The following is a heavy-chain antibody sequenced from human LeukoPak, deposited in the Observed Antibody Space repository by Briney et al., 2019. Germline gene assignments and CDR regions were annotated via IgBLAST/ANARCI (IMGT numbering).Heavy chain of an antibody. V-gene: IGHV5-51*01. J-gene: IGHJ4*02. Sequence: GESLKISCKASGYSFSNYWIGWVRQVPGKGLEWMGIVYPRDSDTRYSPSFQGQVTISADKSISTAYLQWSSLKASDTAVYYCVRPGERSRRDWNLDQWGQGTLVTVSS. CDR3: VRPGERSRRDWNLDQ. D-gene: IGHD1-1*01. CDR1: GYSFSNYW. CDR2: VYPRDSDT.